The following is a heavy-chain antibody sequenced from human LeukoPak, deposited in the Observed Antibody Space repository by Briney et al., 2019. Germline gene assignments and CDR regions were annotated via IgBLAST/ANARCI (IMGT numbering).Heavy chain of an antibody. Sequence: ASVKVSCKASGYTFTSYGISWVRQAPGQGLEWMGWISAYNGNTNYAQKLQGRVTMTTDTSTSTAYMELRSLRSDDMAVYYCAREDTAMDLNWFDPWGQGTLVTVSS. V-gene: IGHV1-18*03. CDR1: GYTFTSYG. CDR2: ISAYNGNT. D-gene: IGHD5-18*01. J-gene: IGHJ5*02. CDR3: AREDTAMDLNWFDP.